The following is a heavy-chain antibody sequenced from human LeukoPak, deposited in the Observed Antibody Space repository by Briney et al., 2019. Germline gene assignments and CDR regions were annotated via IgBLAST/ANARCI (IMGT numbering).Heavy chain of an antibody. D-gene: IGHD3-10*01. CDR2: INHSGST. CDR3: ARISGGVYYYYYYGMDV. CDR1: GGSFSGYY. Sequence: PSETLSLTCAVYGGSFSGYYWSWIRQPPGKGLEWIGEINHSGSTNHNPSLKSRVTISVDTSKNQFSLKLGSVTAADTAVYYCARISGGVYYYYYYGMDVWGQGATVTVSS. J-gene: IGHJ6*02. V-gene: IGHV4-34*01.